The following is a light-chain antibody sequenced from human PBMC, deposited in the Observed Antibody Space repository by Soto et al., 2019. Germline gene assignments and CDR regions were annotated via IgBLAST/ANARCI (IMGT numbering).Light chain of an antibody. Sequence: ETVLTQSPATLSLSPGERVTLSCRASQSFCSGCLAWYQQKPGQSLRLLIYGASSRATGIPDRFSGSGSGTDFTLTISRLEPEDFAVYYCQHYGTTPWTFGPGTKVGIK. CDR2: GAS. J-gene: IGKJ1*01. CDR1: QSFCSGC. CDR3: QHYGTTPWT. V-gene: IGKV3-20*01.